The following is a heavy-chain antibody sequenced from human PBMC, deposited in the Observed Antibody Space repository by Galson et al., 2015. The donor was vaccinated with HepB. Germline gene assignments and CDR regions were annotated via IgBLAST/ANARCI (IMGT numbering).Heavy chain of an antibody. Sequence: SVKVSCKASGGTFSSYAINWVRQAPGQGLEWMGGIILMFGTANYAQKFQGRVTITADESTSTAYMELSSLRSEDTAVYYCASTIFGVVIKYYYYMDVWGKGTTVTVSS. CDR1: GGTFSSYA. CDR2: IILMFGTA. CDR3: ASTIFGVVIKYYYYMDV. D-gene: IGHD3-3*01. J-gene: IGHJ6*03. V-gene: IGHV1-69*13.